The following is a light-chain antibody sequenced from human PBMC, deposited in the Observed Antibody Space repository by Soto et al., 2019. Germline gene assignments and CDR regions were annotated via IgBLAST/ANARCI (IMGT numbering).Light chain of an antibody. Sequence: DIVLMQSPGTLSLSPGERATLSCRASQSVSSNYLAWYQQRPGQAPRLLIYGASTRATGIPDRFSGSGSGTDFTLTISRREPADFALYYCQQYGSLSWTFGQGTKVDIK. CDR1: QSVSSNY. V-gene: IGKV3-20*01. CDR3: QQYGSLSWT. J-gene: IGKJ1*01. CDR2: GAS.